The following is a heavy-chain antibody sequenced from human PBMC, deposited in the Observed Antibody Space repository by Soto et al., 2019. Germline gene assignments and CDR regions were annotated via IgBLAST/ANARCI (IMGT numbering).Heavy chain of an antibody. CDR1: DGSSSTSGYS. D-gene: IGHD6-13*01. CDR2: VHYSGRT. Sequence: TVSDGSSSTSGYSWGWIRQPPGKGLEWIGRVHYSGRTSYSPSLRSRVTISVDTPKSQFSLKLSSVTAADTAVYYCARRLSYGVAGAGTLSEFWGQGTLVTVSS. V-gene: IGHV4-39*01. CDR3: ARRLSYGVAGAGTLSEF. J-gene: IGHJ4*02.